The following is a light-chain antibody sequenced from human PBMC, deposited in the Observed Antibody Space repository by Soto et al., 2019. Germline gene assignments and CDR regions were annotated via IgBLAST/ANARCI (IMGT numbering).Light chain of an antibody. J-gene: IGKJ1*01. CDR3: QQRSNWPHTWT. CDR1: QSVRSY. CDR2: YAS. Sequence: EIVLTQSPATLSLSPGERATLSCRASQSVRSYLAWYQQKPGQAPRLVIFYASNRATGIPARFSGSGSGTDFTLSISGLEPEDFAVYYCQQRSNWPHTWTFGQGTKVDIK. V-gene: IGKV3-11*01.